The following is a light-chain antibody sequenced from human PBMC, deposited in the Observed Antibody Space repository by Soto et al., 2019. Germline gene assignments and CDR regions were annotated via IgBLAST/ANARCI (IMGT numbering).Light chain of an antibody. CDR2: DAS. CDR1: QSVSNY. CDR3: QKGGT. Sequence: EIVLTQSPATLSVSPGERATLSCRASQSVSNYLAWYQQKPGQAPRLLIYDASNRATGVPARCSGSGSGTDFTLTISRLELEDFAGYYCQKGGTFGQGTKLEIK. V-gene: IGKV3-11*01. J-gene: IGKJ2*01.